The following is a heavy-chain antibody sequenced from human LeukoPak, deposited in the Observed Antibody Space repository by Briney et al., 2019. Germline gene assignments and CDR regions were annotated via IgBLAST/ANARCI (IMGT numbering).Heavy chain of an antibody. Sequence: KPGGSLRLSCAASGFTFSSYSMNWVRQAPGKGLEWVSSISSSSSYIYYADSVKGRFTISRDNAKNSLYLQMNSLRAEDTAVYYCARDSRYYDILTGPDYWGKGTLVTVSS. J-gene: IGHJ4*02. CDR2: ISSSSSYI. D-gene: IGHD3-9*01. CDR3: ARDSRYYDILTGPDY. CDR1: GFTFSSYS. V-gene: IGHV3-21*01.